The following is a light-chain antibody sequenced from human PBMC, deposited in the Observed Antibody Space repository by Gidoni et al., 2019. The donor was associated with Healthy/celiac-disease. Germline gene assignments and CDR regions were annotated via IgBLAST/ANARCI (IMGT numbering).Light chain of an antibody. CDR2: DAS. CDR1: PSVSGY. V-gene: IGKV3-11*01. J-gene: IGKJ2*01. CDR3: QQRSNWPYT. Sequence: EIVLTQSPATLSLSPGERATLSCRASPSVSGYLAWYQQKPGQAPRLLIYDASNRATGIPARFSGSGSGTDFTLTISSLEPEDFAVYYCQQRSNWPYTFGQGTKLEIK.